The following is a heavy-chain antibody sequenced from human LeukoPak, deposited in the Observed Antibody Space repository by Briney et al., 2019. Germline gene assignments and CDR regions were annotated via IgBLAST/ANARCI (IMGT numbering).Heavy chain of an antibody. CDR3: ARGSGWYPFDY. CDR1: GFTFSSFA. J-gene: IGHJ4*02. D-gene: IGHD6-19*01. V-gene: IGHV3-23*01. Sequence: GGSLRLSCAASGFTFSSFAMSWVRQAPGKGLEWVSAISGSGGSTYYADSVKGRFTISRDNSKNTLYLQTNSLRAEDTAVYYCARGSGWYPFDYWGQGTLVTVSS. CDR2: ISGSGGST.